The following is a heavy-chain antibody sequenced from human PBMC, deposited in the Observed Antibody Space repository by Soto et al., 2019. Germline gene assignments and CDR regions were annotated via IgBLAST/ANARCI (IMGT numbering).Heavy chain of an antibody. J-gene: IGHJ4*02. Sequence: QVQLVESGGGLVKPGGSRRLSCAASGLTFSDYYMSWIRQAPGKGLEWVSYISSSGSSTYYVDSVKGRFTISRDNAKNSLYLQMNSLRAEDTAVYYCASHTGYSSGWAFDYWGQGTLVTISS. V-gene: IGHV3-11*01. D-gene: IGHD6-19*01. CDR2: ISSSGSST. CDR1: GLTFSDYY. CDR3: ASHTGYSSGWAFDY.